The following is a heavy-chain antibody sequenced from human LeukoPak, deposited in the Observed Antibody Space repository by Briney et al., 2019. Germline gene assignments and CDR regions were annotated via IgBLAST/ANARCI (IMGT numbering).Heavy chain of an antibody. V-gene: IGHV1-18*01. D-gene: IGHD3-22*01. Sequence: SVTVSCKASGYTFTSCGISWVRQAPGQRLEGMGGICAYNCNTNHAQKLQGRVTMTTNTSTGTAYMDLEGLRSDDTAQYFGASGYYNSSGPDYWGTGTMVTVSS. CDR1: GYTFTSCG. CDR3: ASGYYNSSGPDY. CDR2: ICAYNCNT. J-gene: IGHJ4*02.